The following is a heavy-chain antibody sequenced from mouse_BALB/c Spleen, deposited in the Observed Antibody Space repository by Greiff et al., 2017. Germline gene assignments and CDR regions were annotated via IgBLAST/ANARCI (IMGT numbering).Heavy chain of an antibody. CDR3: AREERTGPYYFDY. CDR2: IYPGDGDT. CDR1: GYTFTSYW. D-gene: IGHD4-1*01. Sequence: QVQLQQSGAELARPGASVKLSCKASGYTFTSYWMQWVKQRPGQGLEWIGAIYPGDGDTRYTQKFKGKATLTADKSSSTAYMQLSSLASEDSAVYYCAREERTGPYYFDYWGQGTTLTVSS. J-gene: IGHJ2*01. V-gene: IGHV1-87*01.